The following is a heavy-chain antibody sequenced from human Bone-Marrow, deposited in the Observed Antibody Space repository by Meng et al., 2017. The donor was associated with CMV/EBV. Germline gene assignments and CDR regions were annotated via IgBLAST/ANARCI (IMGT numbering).Heavy chain of an antibody. V-gene: IGHV3-30*02. J-gene: IGHJ5*02. Sequence: GESLKNSCVASGFVFSSFDMHWVRQAPGRGLEWVAFIRYDGSDKYYTDSLKGRFTISRDNSKNTMYMEMNSLRVEDTAVYYCAKARVVGWVTSGWYFDWFDAWGQGTPVTVSS. CDR3: AKARVVGWVTSGWYFDWFDA. CDR1: GFVFSSFD. D-gene: IGHD6-19*01. CDR2: IRYDGSDK.